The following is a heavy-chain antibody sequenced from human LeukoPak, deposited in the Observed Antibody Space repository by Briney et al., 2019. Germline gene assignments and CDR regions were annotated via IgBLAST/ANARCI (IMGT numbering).Heavy chain of an antibody. V-gene: IGHV4-59*08. CDR1: GDSISSDY. CDR2: INYSGSS. D-gene: IGHD2-21*01. Sequence: SETLSLTCIVSGDSISSDYWSWIRQSPGKGLEWIGYINYSGSSEYNPSLKGRVTISVDRSKNQVSLKMRSVTAADTAVYYCARLDCISDTCYNYWALGALVTVSS. CDR3: ARLDCISDTCYNY. J-gene: IGHJ4*02.